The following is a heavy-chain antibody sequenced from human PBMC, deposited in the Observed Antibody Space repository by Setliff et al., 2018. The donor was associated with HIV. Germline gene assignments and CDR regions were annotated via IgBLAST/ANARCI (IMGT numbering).Heavy chain of an antibody. Sequence: GGSMRLSCAASTFSVSDYAMSWVRQAPGKGLEWVSAVSNTGRRTFYADSVKGRFTISKDNFENVVYLQMNSLRVDDTAVYYCVKDAYSSGKPGISWGQGTQVTVPQ. CDR1: TFSVSDYA. J-gene: IGHJ4*02. V-gene: IGHV3-23*05. CDR2: VSNTGRRT. D-gene: IGHD3-22*01. CDR3: VKDAYSSGKPGIS.